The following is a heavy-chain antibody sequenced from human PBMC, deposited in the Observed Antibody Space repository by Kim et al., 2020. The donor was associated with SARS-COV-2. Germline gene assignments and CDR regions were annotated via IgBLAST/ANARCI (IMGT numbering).Heavy chain of an antibody. V-gene: IGHV4-39*01. Sequence: SETLSLTCTVSGGSISSSFNYWGWIRQPPVKGLEWIGSVYHSGSTYDSPSLKSRVTVSVDTSKNEFSLKVTSVTAADTAVYFCARLPHDSSGYVDCWGQGILVTVSS. CDR2: VYHSGST. J-gene: IGHJ4*02. CDR3: ARLPHDSSGYVDC. D-gene: IGHD3-22*01. CDR1: GGSISSSFNY.